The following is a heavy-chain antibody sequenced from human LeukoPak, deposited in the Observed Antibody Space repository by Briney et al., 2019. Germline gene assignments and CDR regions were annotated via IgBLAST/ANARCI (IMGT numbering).Heavy chain of an antibody. V-gene: IGHV3-30*11. CDR2: ISYDGSNK. Sequence: PGGSLRLSCAGSGFTFSSYAMPWVRQAPGKGLEWVAVISYDGSNKYYADSVKGRFTISRDNSKNTLYLQMNSLRAEDTAVYYCARDRGVIPAAEYYFDYWGQGTLVTVSS. CDR1: GFTFSSYA. D-gene: IGHD2-2*01. J-gene: IGHJ4*02. CDR3: ARDRGVIPAAEYYFDY.